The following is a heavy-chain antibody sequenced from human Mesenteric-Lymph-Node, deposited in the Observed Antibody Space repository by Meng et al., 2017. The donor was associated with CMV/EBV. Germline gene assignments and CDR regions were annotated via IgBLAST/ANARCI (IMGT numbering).Heavy chain of an antibody. CDR1: GFTFSSYW. CDR3: ARAPVLRFLEWLYYFDY. CDR2: ISGSGGST. J-gene: IGHJ4*02. Sequence: GGSLRLSCAASGFTFSSYWMSWVRQAPGKGLEWVSAISGSGGSTYYADSVKGRFTISRDNAKNSLYLQMNSLRAEDTAVYYCARAPVLRFLEWLYYFDYWGQGTLVTVSS. V-gene: IGHV3-23*01. D-gene: IGHD3-3*01.